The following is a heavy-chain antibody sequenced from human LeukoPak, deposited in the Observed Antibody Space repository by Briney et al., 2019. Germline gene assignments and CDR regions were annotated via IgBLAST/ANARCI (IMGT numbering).Heavy chain of an antibody. J-gene: IGHJ4*02. Sequence: GGSLRLSCAASGFTFSSYGMHWVRQAPGKGLEWVAVISYDGSNKYYACSVKGRFTISRDNSKNTLYLQMNSLRAEDTAVYYCAKDLYSGSYYGLFDYWGQGTLVTVSS. D-gene: IGHD1-26*01. V-gene: IGHV3-30*18. CDR3: AKDLYSGSYYGLFDY. CDR2: ISYDGSNK. CDR1: GFTFSSYG.